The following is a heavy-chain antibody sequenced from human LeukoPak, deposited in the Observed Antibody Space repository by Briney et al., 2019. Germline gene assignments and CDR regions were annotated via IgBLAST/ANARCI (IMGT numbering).Heavy chain of an antibody. CDR3: ARVPTYQLLTVYFDY. CDR2: IYPGDSDT. J-gene: IGHJ4*02. V-gene: IGHV5-51*01. D-gene: IGHD2-2*01. Sequence: GESPKISCKGSGYSFTSYWIGWLRQMPGKGREWMGIIYPGDSDTRYSPSFQPQVAISADQSIRTAYLQWTSLTASDTAMYYCARVPTYQLLTVYFDYWGQGTLVTVSS. CDR1: GYSFTSYW.